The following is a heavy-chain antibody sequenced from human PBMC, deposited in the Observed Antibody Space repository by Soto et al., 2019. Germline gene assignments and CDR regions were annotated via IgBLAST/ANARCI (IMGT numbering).Heavy chain of an antibody. J-gene: IGHJ3*02. CDR3: ARLYCRGGSCYSGDAFDI. CDR1: GFTFSSYS. Sequence: PGGSLRLSCAASGFTFSSYSMNLVRQAPGKGLEWVSYISSSSTTIYYADSVKGRFTISRDNAENSLYLQMNSLRAEDTAVYYCARLYCRGGSCYSGDAFDIWGQGTMVTVSS. D-gene: IGHD2-15*01. V-gene: IGHV3-48*01. CDR2: ISSSSTTI.